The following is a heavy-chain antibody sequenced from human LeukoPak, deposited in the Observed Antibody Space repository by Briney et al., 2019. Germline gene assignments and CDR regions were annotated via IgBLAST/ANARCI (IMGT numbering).Heavy chain of an antibody. CDR3: ARDWTAAAGYNWFDP. Sequence: ASVKVSCKASGGTFSSYAISWVRQAPGQGLEWMGGIIPVFGTANYAQKFQGRVTITADESTSTAYMELSSLRSEDTAVYYCARDWTAAAGYNWFDPWGQGTLVTVSS. V-gene: IGHV1-69*01. CDR1: GGTFSSYA. J-gene: IGHJ5*02. CDR2: IIPVFGTA. D-gene: IGHD6-13*01.